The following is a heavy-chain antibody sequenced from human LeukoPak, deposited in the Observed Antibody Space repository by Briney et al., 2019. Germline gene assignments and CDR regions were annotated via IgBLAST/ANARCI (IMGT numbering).Heavy chain of an antibody. CDR1: GFTFSSYS. J-gene: IGHJ4*02. V-gene: IGHV3-21*01. D-gene: IGHD1-1*01. CDR3: ARGGTADY. CDR2: ISSSSSYI. Sequence: GGSLRLSCAASGFTFSSYSMSWVRQAPGKGLEWVSSISSSSSYIYYADSVKGRFSISRDNSKNTLYLQMNSLRAEDTAVYYCARGGTADYWGQGTLVTVSS.